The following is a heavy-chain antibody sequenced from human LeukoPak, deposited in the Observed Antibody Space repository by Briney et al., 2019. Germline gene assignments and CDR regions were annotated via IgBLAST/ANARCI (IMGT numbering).Heavy chain of an antibody. CDR3: TRGLPMAGANWFDP. D-gene: IGHD5-18*01. J-gene: IGHJ5*02. V-gene: IGHV3-49*03. CDR2: IRSKAYGGTT. CDR1: GFTFGDYA. Sequence: GGSLRLSCTASGFTFGDYAMSRFRQAPGKGLEWVGFIRSKAYGGTTEYAASVKGRFTISRDDSKSIAYLQMNSLKTEDTAVYYCTRGLPMAGANWFDPWGQGTLVTVSS.